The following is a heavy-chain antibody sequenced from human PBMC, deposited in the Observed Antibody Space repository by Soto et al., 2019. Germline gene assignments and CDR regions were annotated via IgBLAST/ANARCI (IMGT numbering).Heavy chain of an antibody. Sequence: SQTLSLTCAISGDSVSSNSASWNWIRQSPSRGLEWLGRTYYRSKWYNDYAVSVKSRITINPDTSKNQFSLQLNSVTPEDTAVYYCARDQIAVAATGYYYYGMDVWGQGTTVT. CDR2: TYYRSKWYN. J-gene: IGHJ6*02. D-gene: IGHD6-19*01. CDR3: ARDQIAVAATGYYYYGMDV. CDR1: GDSVSSNSAS. V-gene: IGHV6-1*01.